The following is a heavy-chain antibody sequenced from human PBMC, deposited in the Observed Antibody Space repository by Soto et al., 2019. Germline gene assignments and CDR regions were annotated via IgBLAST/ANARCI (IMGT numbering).Heavy chain of an antibody. J-gene: IGHJ6*03. Sequence: EVQLLESGGGLVQPGGSLRLSCAASGFTLSSYAMSWVRQAPGKGLEWVSAISGSGGSTYYADSVKGRFTISRDNSKNTLYLQMNSLRAEDTAVYYCAKHVQILYYYYYMDVWGKGTTVTVSS. CDR2: ISGSGGST. V-gene: IGHV3-23*01. D-gene: IGHD3-9*01. CDR3: AKHVQILYYYYYMDV. CDR1: GFTLSSYA.